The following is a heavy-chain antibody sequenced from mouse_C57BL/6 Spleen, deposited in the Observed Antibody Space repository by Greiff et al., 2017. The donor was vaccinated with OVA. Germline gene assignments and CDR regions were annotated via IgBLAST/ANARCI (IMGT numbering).Heavy chain of an antibody. CDR3: ARAWGSSLDY. Sequence: EVKLQQSGPELVKPGASVKISCKASGYTFTDYYMNWVKQSHGKSLEWIGDINPNNGGTSYNQKFKGKATLTVDKSSSTAYMELRSLTSEDSAVYYCARAWGSSLDYWGQGTSVTVSS. J-gene: IGHJ4*01. V-gene: IGHV1-26*01. D-gene: IGHD3-2*02. CDR2: INPNNGGT. CDR1: GYTFTDYY.